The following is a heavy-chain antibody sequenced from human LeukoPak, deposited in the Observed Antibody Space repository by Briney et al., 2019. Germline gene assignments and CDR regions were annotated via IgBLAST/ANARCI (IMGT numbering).Heavy chain of an antibody. CDR2: IFPADSDT. D-gene: IGHD6-13*01. Sequence: GESLKISCRASGYSFTTYWIGWVRQMPGKGLEWMGVIFPADSDTRYSPSFQGQVTISADKSISSAYLQWSSLKASDTAMYYCASVYSSTSWDYWGQGTLVTVSS. J-gene: IGHJ4*02. V-gene: IGHV5-51*01. CDR1: GYSFTTYW. CDR3: ASVYSSTSWDY.